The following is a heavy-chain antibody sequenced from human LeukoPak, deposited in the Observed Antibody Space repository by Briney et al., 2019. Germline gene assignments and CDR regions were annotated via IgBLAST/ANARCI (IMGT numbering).Heavy chain of an antibody. J-gene: IGHJ4*02. CDR1: GGSISSGSYY. Sequence: SETLSLTCTVSGGSISSGSYYWGWIRQPPGKGLEWIGSIYYSGSTYYNPSLKSRVTISVDTSENQFSLKLSSVTAADTAVYYCARLTYGGYGDDYWGQGTLVTVSS. V-gene: IGHV4-39*01. D-gene: IGHD5-12*01. CDR2: IYYSGST. CDR3: ARLTYGGYGDDY.